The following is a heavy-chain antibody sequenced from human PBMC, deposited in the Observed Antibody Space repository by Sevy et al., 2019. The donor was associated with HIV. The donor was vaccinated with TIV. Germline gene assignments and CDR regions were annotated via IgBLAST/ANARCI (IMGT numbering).Heavy chain of an antibody. CDR1: GFTFSNYA. V-gene: IGHV3-33*01. J-gene: IGHJ4*02. Sequence: GGSLRLSCAATGFTFSNYAMHWVRQAPGKGMEWVAIIWSDGAYQYHGDSVKGRFTSSRDNSKNTLYLQMNNVRVEDMAVYYCARGGYYYDNAAYYALDSWGQGTLVTVSS. CDR3: ARGGYYYDNAAYYALDS. CDR2: IWSDGAYQ. D-gene: IGHD3-22*01.